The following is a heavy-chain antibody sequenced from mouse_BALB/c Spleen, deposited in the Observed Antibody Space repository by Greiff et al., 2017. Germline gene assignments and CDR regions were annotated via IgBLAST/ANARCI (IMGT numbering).Heavy chain of an antibody. V-gene: IGHV14-4*02. CDR1: GFNIKDYY. D-gene: IGHD2-2*01. J-gene: IGHJ4*01. CDR2: IDPENGDT. CDR3: ISYGSYAMDY. Sequence: VQLKESGAELVRSGASVKLSCTASGFNIKDYYMHWVKQRPEQGLEWIGWIDPENGDTEYAPKFQGKATMTADTSSNTAYLQLSSLTSEDTAVCYCISYGSYAMDYWGQGTSVTVSS.